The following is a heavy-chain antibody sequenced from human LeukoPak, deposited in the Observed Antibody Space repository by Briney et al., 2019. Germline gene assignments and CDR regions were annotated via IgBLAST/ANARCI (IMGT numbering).Heavy chain of an antibody. CDR1: GGAISSFY. CDR3: ARQNGVGLFSLP. V-gene: IGHV4-39*01. J-gene: IGHJ4*02. CDR2: INYSGST. Sequence: SETLSLTCSVSGGAISSFYWIWIRQPPGKGLEWIGNINYSGSTYYNPSLKSRVTISVDTSKNQFSLKLSSVTAADTAVFYWARQNGVGLFSLPGGQGILVTVSS. D-gene: IGHD2-8*01.